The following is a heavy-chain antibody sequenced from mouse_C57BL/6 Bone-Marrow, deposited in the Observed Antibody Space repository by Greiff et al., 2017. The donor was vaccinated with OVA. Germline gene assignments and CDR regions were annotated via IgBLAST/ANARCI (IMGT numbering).Heavy chain of an antibody. Sequence: EVKLMESGGGLVQPGGSLKLSCAASGFTFSDYGMAWVRQAPRKGLEWVAFISNLAYSIYYADTVTGRFTISRENATNTLYLEMSSLRSEDTAMFYCARHENWAYAMDYWGQGTSVTVSS. CDR2: ISNLAYSI. J-gene: IGHJ4*01. D-gene: IGHD4-1*01. CDR3: ARHENWAYAMDY. V-gene: IGHV5-15*01. CDR1: GFTFSDYG.